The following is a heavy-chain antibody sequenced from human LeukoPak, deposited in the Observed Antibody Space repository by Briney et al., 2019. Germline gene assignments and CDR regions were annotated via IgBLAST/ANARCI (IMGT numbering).Heavy chain of an antibody. Sequence: GGSLRLSCAASGFTFSSYGMHWVRQAPGTGLEWVAVIWYDGSSKYYADSVKGRFTISRDNSKNTLYLQMNSLGAEDTAVYYCARVVNPYYYYGMDVWGQGTTVIVSS. CDR1: GFTFSSYG. CDR3: ARVVNPYYYYGMDV. V-gene: IGHV3-33*01. J-gene: IGHJ6*02. CDR2: IWYDGSSK. D-gene: IGHD3-22*01.